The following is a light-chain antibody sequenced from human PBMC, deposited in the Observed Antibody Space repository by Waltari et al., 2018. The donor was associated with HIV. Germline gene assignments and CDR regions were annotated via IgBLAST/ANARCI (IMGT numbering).Light chain of an antibody. CDR1: TSDVGGYNH. CDR2: EVS. J-gene: IGLJ3*02. CDR3: SSYTSSSTVV. V-gene: IGLV2-14*01. Sequence: QSAPTQPASVPGSPGQSITISCTGTTSDVGGYNHVSWYQQHPGKAPKLIIYEVSNRPSGVSNRLSGSKSGNTASLTISGLQAEDEADYYCSSYTSSSTVVFGGGTKLTVL.